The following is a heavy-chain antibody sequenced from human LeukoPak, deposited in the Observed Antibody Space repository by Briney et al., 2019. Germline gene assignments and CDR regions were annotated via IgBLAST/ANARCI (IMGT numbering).Heavy chain of an antibody. J-gene: IGHJ1*01. CDR1: GFTFSNAW. Sequence: PGGSLRLSCAASGFTFSNAWMSWDRQAPGKGLEWVAFIRYDGSNKYYADSVKGRFTISRDNSKNTLYLQMNSLRAEDTAVYYCAKESIPVSSSWYRNRAEYFQHWGQGTLVTVSS. CDR3: AKESIPVSSSWYRNRAEYFQH. V-gene: IGHV3-30*02. CDR2: IRYDGSNK. D-gene: IGHD6-13*01.